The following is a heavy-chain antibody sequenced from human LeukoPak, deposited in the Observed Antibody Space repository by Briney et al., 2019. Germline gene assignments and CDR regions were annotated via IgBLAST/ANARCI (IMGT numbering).Heavy chain of an antibody. J-gene: IGHJ3*02. V-gene: IGHV5-51*01. CDR3: ARLTAIYCSGGSCYSERAFDI. D-gene: IGHD2-15*01. Sequence: GESLKIYCKGSGYSFTSYWIGWVRQMPGKGLEWMGIIYPGDSDTRYSPSFQGQVTISADKSISTAYLQWSSLKASDTAMYYCARLTAIYCSGGSCYSERAFDIWGQGTMVTVSS. CDR2: IYPGDSDT. CDR1: GYSFTSYW.